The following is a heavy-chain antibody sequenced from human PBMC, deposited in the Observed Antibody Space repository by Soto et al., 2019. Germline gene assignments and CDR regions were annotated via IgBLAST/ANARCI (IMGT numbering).Heavy chain of an antibody. CDR2: IYYSGST. Sequence: SETLSLTCTVSGGSISSYYWSWIRQPPGKGLEWIGYIYYSGSTNYNPSLKSRVTISVDTSKNQFSLKLSSVTAADTAVYYCARLSSAYWGQGTLVTVSS. CDR3: ARLSSAY. CDR1: GGSISSYY. V-gene: IGHV4-59*08. J-gene: IGHJ4*02.